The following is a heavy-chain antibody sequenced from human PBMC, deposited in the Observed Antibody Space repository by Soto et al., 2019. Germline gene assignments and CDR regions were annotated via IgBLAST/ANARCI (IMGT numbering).Heavy chain of an antibody. J-gene: IGHJ6*02. D-gene: IGHD3-10*01. CDR2: ISAYNGNT. CDR1: GYTFTSYG. CDR3: ARDHRVWFGDYYYYGMDV. V-gene: IGHV1-18*01. Sequence: QVQLVQSGAEVKKPGASVKVSCKASGYTFTSYGISWVRQAPGQGLEWMGWISAYNGNTNYAQKLQGRVTMTTDTSTSTDYMELRSLRSDDTAVYYCARDHRVWFGDYYYYGMDVWGQGTTVTVSS.